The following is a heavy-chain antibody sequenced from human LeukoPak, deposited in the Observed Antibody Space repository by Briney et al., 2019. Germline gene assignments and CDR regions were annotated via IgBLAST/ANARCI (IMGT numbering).Heavy chain of an antibody. CDR2: IYSGGST. Sequence: GGSLRLSCAASGFTVSSNYMSWVRQAPGKGLEWVSVIYSGGSTYYADSVKGRFTISRDNAKNSLYLQMNSLRAEDTAVYYCARDGRFPKPMTPGVTFNAFDIWGQGTMVTVSS. J-gene: IGHJ3*02. V-gene: IGHV3-53*01. CDR1: GFTVSSNY. CDR3: ARDGRFPKPMTPGVTFNAFDI. D-gene: IGHD2-21*02.